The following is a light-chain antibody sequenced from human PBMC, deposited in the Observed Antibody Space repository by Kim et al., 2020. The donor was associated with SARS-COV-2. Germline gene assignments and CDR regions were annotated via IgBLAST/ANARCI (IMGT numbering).Light chain of an antibody. V-gene: IGLV2-14*03. CDR3: SSYVTSSTVV. J-gene: IGLJ2*01. CDR1: SSDIGNYNY. CDR2: DVN. Sequence: QSALTQPASVSGSPGQSVTISCTGTSSDIGNYNYVSWYQQHPGKAPKLMIYDVNKRPSGVSNRFSGSKSGNTASLTISGLRAEDEADYYCSSYVTSSTVVFGGGTKVTVL.